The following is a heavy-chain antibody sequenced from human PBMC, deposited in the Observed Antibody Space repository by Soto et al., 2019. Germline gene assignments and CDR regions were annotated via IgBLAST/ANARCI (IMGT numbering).Heavy chain of an antibody. CDR1: GFTFSSYG. Sequence: QVQLVESGGGVVQPGRSLRLSCAASGFTFSSYGMHWVRQAPGKGRERVAVISYDGSNKYYANPVKGRFTISRDNSKNRMYLQMNSLRAEDTFVNYCAKDWDIVVVTSFRDGMGIWGQGTTVTVSS. J-gene: IGHJ6*02. V-gene: IGHV3-30*18. CDR3: AKDWDIVVVTSFRDGMGI. D-gene: IGHD2-21*02. CDR2: ISYDGSNK.